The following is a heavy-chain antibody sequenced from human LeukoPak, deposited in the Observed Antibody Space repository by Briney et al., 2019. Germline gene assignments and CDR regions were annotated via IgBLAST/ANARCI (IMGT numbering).Heavy chain of an antibody. D-gene: IGHD3-22*01. J-gene: IGHJ4*02. CDR2: ISSSSSYI. V-gene: IGHV3-21*01. CDR3: ARAPMVITTVVDY. Sequence: GGSLRLSCAASGFTFSSYSMNWVRQAPGKGLEWVSSISSSSSYIYYADSVKGRFTISRDNAKNSLYLQMNSLRAEDTAVYYCARAPMVITTVVDYWGQGTLVNVSS. CDR1: GFTFSSYS.